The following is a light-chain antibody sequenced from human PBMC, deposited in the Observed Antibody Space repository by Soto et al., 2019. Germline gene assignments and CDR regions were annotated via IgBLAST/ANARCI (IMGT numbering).Light chain of an antibody. CDR1: QRVSSGY. Sequence: EIVLTQSPGILSLSPGERATLSCRASQRVSSGYLAWYQQKPGQAPRLLIYGASNRATDIPDRFSGRGSGTDFTLTISRLEPEDFAVYYCQQYGSSPPSSTFGQGTRTGD. V-gene: IGKV3-20*01. CDR3: QQYGSSPPSST. J-gene: IGKJ5*01. CDR2: GAS.